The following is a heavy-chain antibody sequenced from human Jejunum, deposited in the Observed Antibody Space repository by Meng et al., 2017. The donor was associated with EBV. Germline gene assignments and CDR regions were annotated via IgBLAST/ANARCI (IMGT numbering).Heavy chain of an antibody. V-gene: IGHV4-4*02. D-gene: IGHD2/OR15-2a*01. Sequence: QATVKESGRGLGRSSGSLSLTCPVSSGSMNKKDWWHWVRQAPGKGLEWIGEIDHTGTTHYNPSLKSRVTISLGTSMNQFSLELTSPTPADTAVYYCARDSQYLARGYFDYWGQGALVTVSS. CDR1: SGSMNKKDW. CDR3: ARDSQYLARGYFDY. J-gene: IGHJ4*02. CDR2: IDHTGTT.